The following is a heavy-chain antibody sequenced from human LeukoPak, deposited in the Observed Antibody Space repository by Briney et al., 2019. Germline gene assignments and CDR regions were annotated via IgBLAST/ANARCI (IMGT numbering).Heavy chain of an antibody. Sequence: GGSLRLSCAASGFTFSYYWMTWVRQAPGKGLEWVANIKQDGSEKYYVDSVKGRFTISRDNAKNSLYLQMNSLRAEDTAFYYCTRYDYGIEFYYYYFMDVWGKGTTVTVSS. CDR3: TRYDYGIEFYYYYFMDV. D-gene: IGHD4-17*01. CDR1: GFTFSYYW. J-gene: IGHJ6*03. V-gene: IGHV3-7*01. CDR2: IKQDGSEK.